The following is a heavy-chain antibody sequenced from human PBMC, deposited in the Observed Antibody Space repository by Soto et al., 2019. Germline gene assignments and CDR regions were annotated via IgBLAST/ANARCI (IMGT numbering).Heavy chain of an antibody. V-gene: IGHV3-23*01. D-gene: IGHD6-6*01. CDR2: ISGSGGST. CDR3: AKPDTGRSSYYFDY. Sequence: GALRLSCAASGFTFSSYAMSWVRQAPGKGLEWVSAISGSGGSTYYADSVKGRFTISRDNSKNTLYLQMNSLRAEDTAVYYCAKPDTGRSSYYFDYWGQGTLVTVSS. J-gene: IGHJ4*02. CDR1: GFTFSSYA.